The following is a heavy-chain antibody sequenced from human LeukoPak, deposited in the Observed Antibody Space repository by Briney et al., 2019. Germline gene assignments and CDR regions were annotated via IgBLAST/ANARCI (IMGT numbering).Heavy chain of an antibody. D-gene: IGHD3-22*01. CDR2: IIPIFGTA. CDR3: ARDDLLHRNWFDP. V-gene: IGHV1-69*06. J-gene: IGHJ5*02. Sequence: ASVKVSCKASGGTFSSYAISWVRQAPGQGLEWMGGIIPIFGTANYAQKFQGRVTITADKSTSTAYMELSSLRSEDTAFYYCARDDLLHRNWFDPWGQGTLVTVSS. CDR1: GGTFSSYA.